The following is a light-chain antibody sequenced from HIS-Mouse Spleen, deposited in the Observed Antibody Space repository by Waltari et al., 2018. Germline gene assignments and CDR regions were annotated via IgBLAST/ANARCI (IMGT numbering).Light chain of an antibody. CDR2: SNN. J-gene: IGLJ3*02. CDR1: SSNIGSNT. CDR3: AAWDDSLNGWV. V-gene: IGLV1-44*01. Sequence: QSVLTQPPSASGTPGQRVTISCSGSSSNIGSNTVNWYQHPPGTAPKLRIYSNNQRPSWVPDRFSGSKSGTSASLAISGVQSEDEADYYCAAWDDSLNGWVFGGGTKLTVL.